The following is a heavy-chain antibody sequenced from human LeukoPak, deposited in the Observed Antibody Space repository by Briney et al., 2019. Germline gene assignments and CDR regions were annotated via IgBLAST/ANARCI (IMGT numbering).Heavy chain of an antibody. J-gene: IGHJ1*01. V-gene: IGHV4-59*01. CDR2: IYYSGIT. CDR3: AREGYCGGGSCYSGYFQH. Sequence: SETLSLTCPVYGGSISSYYWSWIRQPPGKGLEWIGYIYYSGITDYNPSLRSRVPIPVDTSKNQFSLKLSSVTAADTAVYYCAREGYCGGGSCYSGYFQHWGQGTLVTVSS. D-gene: IGHD2-15*01. CDR1: GGSISSYY.